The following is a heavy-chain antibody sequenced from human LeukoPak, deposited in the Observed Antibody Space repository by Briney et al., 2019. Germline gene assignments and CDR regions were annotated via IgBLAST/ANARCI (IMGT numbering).Heavy chain of an antibody. CDR2: SYSGGSS. CDR3: AKDISIAAAGMGY. J-gene: IGHJ4*02. V-gene: IGHV3-53*05. Sequence: GGSLRLSCAASGFTVSSNYMSWVRQAPGKGLEWVSVSYSGGSSYYADSVKGRFTISRDNAKNSLYLQMNSLRAEDTALYYCAKDISIAAAGMGYWGQGTLVTVSS. D-gene: IGHD6-13*01. CDR1: GFTVSSNY.